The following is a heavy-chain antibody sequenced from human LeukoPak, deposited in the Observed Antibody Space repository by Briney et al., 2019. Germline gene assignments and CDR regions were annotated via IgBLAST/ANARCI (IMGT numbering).Heavy chain of an antibody. CDR3: ASEYVWGSYRYTGQFDY. CDR2: INPSGGST. Sequence: ASVTVSCKASGYTFTSYYMHWVRQPPGQGLEWMGIINPSGGSTSYAQKFQGRVTMTRDTSTSTVYMELSSLRSEDTAVHYCASEYVWGSYRYTGQFDYWGQGTLVTVSS. J-gene: IGHJ4*02. CDR1: GYTFTSYY. D-gene: IGHD3-16*02. V-gene: IGHV1-46*01.